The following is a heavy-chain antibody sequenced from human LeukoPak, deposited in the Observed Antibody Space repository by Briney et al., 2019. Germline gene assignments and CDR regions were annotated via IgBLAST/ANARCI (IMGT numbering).Heavy chain of an antibody. CDR3: ARVGFPVTDY. D-gene: IGHD2-21*02. J-gene: IGHJ4*02. V-gene: IGHV4-39*07. CDR1: GGSISSSSYY. Sequence: SETLSLTCTVSGGSISSSSYYWGWIRQPPGKGLEWIGSIYYSGSTYYNPSLKSRVTISVDTSKNQFSLKLSSVTAADTAVYYCARVGFPVTDYWGQGTLVTVSS. CDR2: IYYSGST.